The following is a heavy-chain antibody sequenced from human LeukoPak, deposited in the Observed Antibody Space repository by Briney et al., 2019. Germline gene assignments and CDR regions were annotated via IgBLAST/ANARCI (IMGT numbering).Heavy chain of an antibody. CDR2: IYYTGSA. V-gene: IGHV4-39*02. Sequence: SETLSPTCTVSGGSISTGNYYWGWIRQPPGKGLEWIGSIYYTGSAYYNPSLKSRVTISVDTSKNHFSLKLSSVTAADTAVYFCARLSRAGGIYYGSGSYSHIDCWGQGTLVTVSS. CDR1: GGSISTGNYY. CDR3: ARLSRAGGIYYGSGSYSHIDC. D-gene: IGHD3-10*01. J-gene: IGHJ4*02.